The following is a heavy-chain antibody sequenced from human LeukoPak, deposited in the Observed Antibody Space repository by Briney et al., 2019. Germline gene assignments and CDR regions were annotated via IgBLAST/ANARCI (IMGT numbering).Heavy chain of an antibody. CDR3: ARGGYYDSSGSRDAFDI. Sequence: SQTLSLTCTVSGGSISSGGYFWNWIRQPAGKGLEWIGRIYTGGSTDYNPSLKSRVTISLDTSKNQFSLKLSSVTAADTAVYYCARGGYYDSSGSRDAFDIWGQGTMVTVSS. CDR2: IYTGGST. J-gene: IGHJ3*02. CDR1: GGSISSGGYF. D-gene: IGHD3-22*01. V-gene: IGHV4-61*02.